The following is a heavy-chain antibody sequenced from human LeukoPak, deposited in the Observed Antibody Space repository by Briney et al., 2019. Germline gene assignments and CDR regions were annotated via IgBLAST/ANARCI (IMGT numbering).Heavy chain of an antibody. Sequence: TGGSLRLSCAASGFTFSSYAVSWVRQAPGKGLERVSAISGSGGSTYYADSVKGRFTISRDNSKNTLYLQVNSLRADDTAVYYCAKDDPNDYKPWIYWGQGTLVIVSS. V-gene: IGHV3-23*01. CDR2: ISGSGGST. CDR1: GFTFSSYA. J-gene: IGHJ4*02. D-gene: IGHD4-11*01. CDR3: AKDDPNDYKPWIY.